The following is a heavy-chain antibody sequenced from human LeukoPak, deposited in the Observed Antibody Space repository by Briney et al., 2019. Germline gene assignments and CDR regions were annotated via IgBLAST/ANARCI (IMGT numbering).Heavy chain of an antibody. Sequence: SETLSLTCTVSGGSISSYYWSWIRQPPGKGLEWSGYIYYSGSTNYNPSLKSRVTISVDTAKNQFSLKLSSVTAADTAVYYCARTGYSSSWYAFDPWGQGTLVTVSS. CDR2: IYYSGST. J-gene: IGHJ5*02. CDR1: GGSISSYY. V-gene: IGHV4-59*08. CDR3: ARTGYSSSWYAFDP. D-gene: IGHD6-13*01.